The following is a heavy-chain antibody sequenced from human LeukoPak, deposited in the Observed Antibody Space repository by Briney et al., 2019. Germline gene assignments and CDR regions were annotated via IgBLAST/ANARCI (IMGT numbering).Heavy chain of an antibody. CDR1: GGSISSYY. J-gene: IGHJ3*02. CDR2: IYYSGST. D-gene: IGHD3-3*01. CDR3: AREPFWSGYHDAFDI. Sequence: SETLSLTCTVSGGSISSYYWSWIRQPPGKGLEWIGYIYYSGSTNYNPSLKSRVTISVDTSKNQFSLKLSSVTATDTAVYYCAREPFWSGYHDAFDIWGQGTMVTVSS. V-gene: IGHV4-59*01.